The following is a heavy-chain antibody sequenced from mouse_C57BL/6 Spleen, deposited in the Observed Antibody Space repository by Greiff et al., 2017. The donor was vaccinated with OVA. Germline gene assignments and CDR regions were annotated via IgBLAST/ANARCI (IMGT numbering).Heavy chain of an antibody. CDR3: TTGTVVAPYFDD. CDR1: GYTFTSYW. D-gene: IGHD1-1*01. V-gene: IGHV1-5*01. J-gene: IGHJ2*01. Sequence: VQLQQSGTVLARPGASVKMSCKTSGYTFTSYWMHWVKQRPGQGLEWIGAIYPGNSDTSYNQKFKGKAKLTADTSASTAYMELSSLTKEDSAVYYCTTGTVVAPYFDDWGQGTTLTVSS. CDR2: IYPGNSDT.